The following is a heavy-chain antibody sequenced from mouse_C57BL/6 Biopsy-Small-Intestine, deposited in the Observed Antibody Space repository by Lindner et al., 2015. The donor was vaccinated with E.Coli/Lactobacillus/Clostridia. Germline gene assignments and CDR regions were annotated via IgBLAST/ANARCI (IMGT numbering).Heavy chain of an antibody. CDR3: AREGPWPFAY. J-gene: IGHJ3*01. CDR1: GYSFTGYF. Sequence: VQLQESGPELVKPGDSVKISCKASGYSFTGYFMNWVMQSHGKSLEWIGRINPKYGTTSYNQKFKGKATLTADQSSSTAYMQLNSLTSEDSAVFYCAREGPWPFAYWGQGTLVTVSA. V-gene: IGHV1-39*01. CDR2: INPKYGTT.